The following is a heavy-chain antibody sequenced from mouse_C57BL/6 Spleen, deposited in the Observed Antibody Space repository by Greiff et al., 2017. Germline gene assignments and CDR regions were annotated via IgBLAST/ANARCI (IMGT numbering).Heavy chain of an antibody. J-gene: IGHJ2*01. CDR2: IDPSDSYT. CDR1: GYTFTSYW. D-gene: IGHD1-1*01. Sequence: VQLQQPGAELVRPGSSVKLSCKASGYTFTSYWMHWVKQRPGQGLEWIGEIDPSDSYTNYNQKFKGKSTLTVDKSSSTAYMQLSSLTSEDSAVYYCARDDGSSYGGYWGQGTTLTVSS. CDR3: ARDDGSSYGGY. V-gene: IGHV1-69*01.